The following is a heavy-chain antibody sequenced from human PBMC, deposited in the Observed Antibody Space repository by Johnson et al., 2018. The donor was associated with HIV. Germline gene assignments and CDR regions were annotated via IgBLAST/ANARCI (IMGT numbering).Heavy chain of an antibody. CDR3: ARELSGDAFDI. CDR2: ISYDGSNK. Sequence: QVQLVESGGGLVKPGGSLRLSCAASGFTFSDYYMSWIRQAPGKGLEWVAVISYDGSNKYYADSVKGRFTISRDNSKNTLYLQMNSLRAEDTAVYYCARELSGDAFDIWGQGTMVTVSS. J-gene: IGHJ3*02. D-gene: IGHD1-26*01. V-gene: IGHV3-30-3*01. CDR1: GFTFSDYY.